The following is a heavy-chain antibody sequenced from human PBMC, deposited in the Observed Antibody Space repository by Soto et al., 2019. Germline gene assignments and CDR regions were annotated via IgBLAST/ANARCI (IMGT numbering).Heavy chain of an antibody. D-gene: IGHD4-17*01. Sequence: QVQLVQSGAEVKKPGASVKVSCKAAGYTFTSYGISWVRQAPGQGLEWMGWIDAYNGNTNYVQKFQGRVTMTTDTSTNTAYMELRSLKSDDTAMYYCARVQDYGDYVSDCWGQGTLVTVSS. CDR3: ARVQDYGDYVSDC. CDR2: IDAYNGNT. V-gene: IGHV1-18*04. CDR1: GYTFTSYG. J-gene: IGHJ4*02.